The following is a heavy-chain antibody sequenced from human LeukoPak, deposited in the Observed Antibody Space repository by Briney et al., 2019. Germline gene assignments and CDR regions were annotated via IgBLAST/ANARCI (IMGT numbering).Heavy chain of an antibody. CDR2: ISYDGSNK. D-gene: IGHD2-2*01. CDR1: GFTFSSYA. J-gene: IGHJ4*02. CDR3: ARGGLIVVVPAYFDY. V-gene: IGHV3-30-3*01. Sequence: PGGSLRLSCAASGFTFSSYAMHWVRQAPGKGLEWVAVISYDGSNKYYAVSVKGRFTISRDNSKNTLYLQMNSLRAEDTAVYYCARGGLIVVVPAYFDYWGQGTLVTVSS.